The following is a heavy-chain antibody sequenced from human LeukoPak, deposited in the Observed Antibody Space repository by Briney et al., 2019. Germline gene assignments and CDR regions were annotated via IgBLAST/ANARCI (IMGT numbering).Heavy chain of an antibody. D-gene: IGHD3-10*01. Sequence: PSETLSLTCAVYGGSFSGYYWSWIRQPPGKGLEWIGEINHSGSTNYNPSLKSRVTILVDTSKNQFSLKLSSVTAADTAVYYCARLVLGELLKIYYYYMDVWGKGTTVTVSS. CDR2: INHSGST. CDR1: GGSFSGYY. CDR3: ARLVLGELLKIYYYYMDV. V-gene: IGHV4-34*01. J-gene: IGHJ6*03.